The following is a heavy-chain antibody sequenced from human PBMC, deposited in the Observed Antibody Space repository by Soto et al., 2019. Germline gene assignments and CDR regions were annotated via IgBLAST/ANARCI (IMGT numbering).Heavy chain of an antibody. J-gene: IGHJ4*02. CDR1: GDSVNSENSY. CDR2: IYYNGGT. Sequence: SETLSLTCTVSGDSVNSENSYWNWIRQAPGKGPEWIGYIYYNGGTNYNPSLTSRATILLDTSTNQFSLTLTSVTAADTAVYYWARDGGQGRGVIGHYWGRGILVTVSS. D-gene: IGHD3-16*02. CDR3: ARDGGQGRGVIGHY. V-gene: IGHV4-61*01.